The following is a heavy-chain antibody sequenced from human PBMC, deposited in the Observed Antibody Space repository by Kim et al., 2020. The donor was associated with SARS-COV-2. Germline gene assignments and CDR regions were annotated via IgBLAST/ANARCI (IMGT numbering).Heavy chain of an antibody. Sequence: SETLSLTCTVSGGSISSYYWSWIRQPPGKGLEWIGYLYYSGSTNYNPSLKSRVTISVDTSTNHFSLKLSSVTAADTAVYYCASGFDYCGQGTLVTVSS. CDR3: ASGFDY. V-gene: IGHV4-59*08. CDR1: GGSISSYY. J-gene: IGHJ4*02. CDR2: LYYSGST.